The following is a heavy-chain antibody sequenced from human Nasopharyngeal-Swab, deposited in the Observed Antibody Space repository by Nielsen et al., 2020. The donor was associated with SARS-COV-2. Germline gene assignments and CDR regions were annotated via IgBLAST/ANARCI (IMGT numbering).Heavy chain of an antibody. D-gene: IGHD3-10*01. CDR1: GFSLSTSGVG. V-gene: IGHV2-5*02. CDR3: ARSYYYASGTYFGMDV. Sequence: SGPTLVKPTQTLTLTCTFSGFSLSTSGVGVGWIRQPPGKALEWLALIYWDDDTRYSPSLKSRLTITKDTSKNQVVLTMTNVDPVDTATYYCARSYYYASGTYFGMDVWGQGTTVTVSS. J-gene: IGHJ6*02. CDR2: IYWDDDT.